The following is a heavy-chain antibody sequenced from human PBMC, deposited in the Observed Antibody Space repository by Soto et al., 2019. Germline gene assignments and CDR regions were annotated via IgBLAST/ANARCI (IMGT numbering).Heavy chain of an antibody. V-gene: IGHV4-34*01. Sequence: PSETLSLTCAVYGGSFSGCYWSWIRQPPGKGLEWIGEINHSGSTNYNPPLKSRVTISVDTSKNQFSLKLSSVTAADTAVYYCAREVVAVAGTKPLDYWGQGTQVTVSS. CDR2: INHSGST. J-gene: IGHJ4*02. CDR3: AREVVAVAGTKPLDY. D-gene: IGHD6-19*01. CDR1: GGSFSGCY.